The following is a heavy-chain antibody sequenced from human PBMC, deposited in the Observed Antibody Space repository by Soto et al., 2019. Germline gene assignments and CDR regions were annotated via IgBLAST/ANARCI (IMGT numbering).Heavy chain of an antibody. V-gene: IGHV5-10-1*01. D-gene: IGHD3-22*01. CDR1: GYSFTSYW. Sequence: GESLKISCKGSGYSFTSYWISWVRQMPGKGLEWMGRIDPSDSYTNYSPSFQGHVTISADKSISTAYLQWSSLKASDTAMYYCSGLRHYYDSSGYLFNGMDVWGQGTTVTVSS. CDR3: SGLRHYYDSSGYLFNGMDV. J-gene: IGHJ6*02. CDR2: IDPSDSYT.